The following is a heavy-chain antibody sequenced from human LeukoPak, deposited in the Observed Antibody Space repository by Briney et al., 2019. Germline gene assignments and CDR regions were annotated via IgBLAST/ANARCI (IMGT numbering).Heavy chain of an antibody. CDR2: MYTSGAT. Sequence: SETLSLTCTVSGDSISNYYWTWIRQPAGKGLEWIGRMYTSGATNYNPSLKSRATMSVDTSKNQLSLRPSSVTAADRAVYYCAREGPAASTFFYYFMDVWGKGTTVTVSS. CDR3: AREGPAASTFFYYFMDV. J-gene: IGHJ6*03. D-gene: IGHD2-2*01. CDR1: GDSISNYY. V-gene: IGHV4-4*07.